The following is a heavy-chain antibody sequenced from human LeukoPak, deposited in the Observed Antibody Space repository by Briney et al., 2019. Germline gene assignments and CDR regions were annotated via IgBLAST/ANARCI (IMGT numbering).Heavy chain of an antibody. J-gene: IGHJ4*02. CDR3: ARDEAGFGTTPLDY. CDR2: ISTYNGNT. CDR1: GYTFTNYG. V-gene: IGHV1-18*01. D-gene: IGHD2-8*01. Sequence: WASVKVSCKASGYTFTNYGITWVQQAPGRGLQCMGGISTYNGNTHYAQRFQGRVTMTTDTSTSTVYMELRSLRSDDTAVYYCARDEAGFGTTPLDYWGQGTLVTVSS.